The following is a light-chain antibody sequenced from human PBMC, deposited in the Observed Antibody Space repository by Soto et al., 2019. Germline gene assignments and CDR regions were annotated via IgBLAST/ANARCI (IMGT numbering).Light chain of an antibody. V-gene: IGKV3-20*01. J-gene: IGKJ1*01. CDR1: QSFSSTF. Sequence: EILLTQSPDSLSLSPGDRATLSCRASQSFSSTFFAWYQQKPGQAPRLLIYGASSRATGIPDRFSGSGSGPDFTITLSRLEAEDFAVYYCQQYASSVTFGQGTKVEIK. CDR3: QQYASSVT. CDR2: GAS.